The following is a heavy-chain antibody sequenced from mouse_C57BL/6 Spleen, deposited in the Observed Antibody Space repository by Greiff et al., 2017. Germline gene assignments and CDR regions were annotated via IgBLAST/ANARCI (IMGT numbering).Heavy chain of an antibody. J-gene: IGHJ4*01. D-gene: IGHD4-1*01. CDR1: GYAFSSYW. V-gene: IGHV1-80*01. CDR2: IYPGDGDT. CDR3: ARRTDYYAMDY. Sequence: VQLQQSGAELVKPGASVKISCKASGYAFSSYWMNWVKQRPGKGLEWIGQIYPGDGDTNYNGKFKGKATLTADESSSTAYMQLSILTSEDSAVYFCARRTDYYAMDYWGQGTSVTVSS.